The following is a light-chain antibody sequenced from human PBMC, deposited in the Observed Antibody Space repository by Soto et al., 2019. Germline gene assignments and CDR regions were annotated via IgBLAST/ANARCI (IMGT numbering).Light chain of an antibody. J-gene: IGKJ1*01. CDR1: QSVSGW. CDR3: QQYETFSGT. CDR2: DAS. V-gene: IGKV1-5*01. Sequence: DIQMTQSPSTLSASVGDTVTVTCRASQSVSGWLAWYQQKPGEAPKLLIYDASALSRGVPSRFSGSGSGTKLTLTIASLQPDDFATYYCQQYETFSGTFGPGTKVEI.